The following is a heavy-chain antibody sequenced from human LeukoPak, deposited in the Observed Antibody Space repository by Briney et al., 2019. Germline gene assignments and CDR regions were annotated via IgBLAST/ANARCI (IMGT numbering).Heavy chain of an antibody. J-gene: IGHJ4*02. CDR2: ISGGGGST. D-gene: IGHD4-17*01. CDR1: GFTFSSYA. CDR3: AKDRTTPYGDYGLFDY. V-gene: IGHV3-23*01. Sequence: GGSLRLSCAASGFTFSSYAMSWVRQAPGKGLEWVAAISGGGGSTYYADSVKGRFTISRDNSKNALYLQMNSLRAEDTAVYYCAKDRTTPYGDYGLFDYWGQGTLVTVSS.